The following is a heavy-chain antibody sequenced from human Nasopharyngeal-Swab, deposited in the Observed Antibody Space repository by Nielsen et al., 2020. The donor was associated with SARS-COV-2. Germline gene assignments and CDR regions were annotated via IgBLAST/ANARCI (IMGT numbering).Heavy chain of an antibody. J-gene: IGHJ4*02. CDR2: IYSSGST. D-gene: IGHD2-8*01. CDR1: GGSMNSDNFY. Sequence: SETLSLTCTVSGGSMNSDNFYWGWIRLPPGKGLDWIGNIYSSGSTYFNPSLKGRVTISLDTSKKHFSLELTSLTAADTAVYYCARVVYADYWGQGILVTVSS. V-gene: IGHV4-39*07. CDR3: ARVVYADY.